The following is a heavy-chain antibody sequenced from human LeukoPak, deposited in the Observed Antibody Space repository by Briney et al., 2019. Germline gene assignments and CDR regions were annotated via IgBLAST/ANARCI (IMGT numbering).Heavy chain of an antibody. Sequence: SVKVSCKASGGTFSSYAISWVRQAPGQGLEWMGGIIPIFGTANYAQKFQGRVTITADESTSTAYMELSSLRDEDTAVYYCARTYVWGSYPPPDAFDIWGQGTMVTVSS. J-gene: IGHJ3*02. V-gene: IGHV1-69*13. CDR2: IIPIFGTA. CDR3: ARTYVWGSYPPPDAFDI. D-gene: IGHD3-16*01. CDR1: GGTFSSYA.